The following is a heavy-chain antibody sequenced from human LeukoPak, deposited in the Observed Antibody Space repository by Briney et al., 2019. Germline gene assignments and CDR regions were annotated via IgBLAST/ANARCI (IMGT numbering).Heavy chain of an antibody. V-gene: IGHV3-23*01. D-gene: IGHD3-10*01. Sequence: GGSLRLSCAASGFTFSSYAMSWVRQAPGKGLEWVSAISGSGGSTYYADSVKGRFTISRDNSKNTLYLQMNSLRAEDTAVYYCAKSGYYYGSGSCYNLWCFDYWGQGTLVTVSS. CDR3: AKSGYYYGSGSCYNLWCFDY. CDR2: ISGSGGST. J-gene: IGHJ4*02. CDR1: GFTFSSYA.